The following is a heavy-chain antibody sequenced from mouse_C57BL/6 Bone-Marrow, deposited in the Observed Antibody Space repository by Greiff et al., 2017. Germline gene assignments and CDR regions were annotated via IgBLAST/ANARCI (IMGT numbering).Heavy chain of an antibody. CDR1: GYTFTSYW. V-gene: IGHV1-50*01. Sequence: QVQLQQPGAELVKPGASVKLSCKASGYTFTSYWMQWVKQRPGQGLEWIGEIDPSDSYTNYNQKFKGKATLTVDTSSSTAYMQLSSLTSEDSAVYYCARSATGTYFDYWGQGTTLTVSS. D-gene: IGHD1-2*01. J-gene: IGHJ2*01. CDR2: IDPSDSYT. CDR3: ARSATGTYFDY.